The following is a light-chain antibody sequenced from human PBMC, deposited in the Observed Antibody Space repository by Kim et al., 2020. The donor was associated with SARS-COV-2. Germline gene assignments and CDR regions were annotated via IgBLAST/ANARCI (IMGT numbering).Light chain of an antibody. Sequence: SPGDRAALSCRARHSVGSYFAWYQQKPGQPPRLLIYDASVRATGVPARFRGSGYGTDFTLTIDSLEPEDFVVYYCHNRSDWPRGAFGQGTRLEIK. J-gene: IGKJ5*01. CDR2: DAS. CDR3: HNRSDWPRGA. V-gene: IGKV3-11*01. CDR1: HSVGSY.